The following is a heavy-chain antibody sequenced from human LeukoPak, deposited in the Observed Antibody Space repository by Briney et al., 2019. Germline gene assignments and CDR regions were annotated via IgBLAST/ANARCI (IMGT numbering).Heavy chain of an antibody. Sequence: SVKVSCKASGGTFSSYAISWVRQAPGQGLEWMGGIIPIFGTANYAQKFQGRVTITADESTSTAYMELSSLRSEDTAVYYCYGSGSYRDAFDIWGQGTMVTVSS. CDR2: IIPIFGTA. CDR1: GGTFSSYA. D-gene: IGHD3-10*01. J-gene: IGHJ3*02. V-gene: IGHV1-69*01. CDR3: YGSGSYRDAFDI.